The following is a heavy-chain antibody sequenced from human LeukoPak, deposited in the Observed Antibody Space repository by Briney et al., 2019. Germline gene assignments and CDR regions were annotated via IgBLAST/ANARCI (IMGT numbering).Heavy chain of an antibody. D-gene: IGHD4-17*01. CDR3: ARVRVDYGKTYYMDV. Sequence: GGSLRLSCVASGFTFSKFEMNWVRQAPGNCLECVLYIGSGGRTYYYADSVEGRFTMSRANARNSLYLQMNSLRDDDTAVYYCARVRVDYGKTYYMDVWGKGATVIVSS. CDR2: IGSGGRTY. J-gene: IGHJ6*03. CDR1: GFTFSKFE. V-gene: IGHV3-48*03.